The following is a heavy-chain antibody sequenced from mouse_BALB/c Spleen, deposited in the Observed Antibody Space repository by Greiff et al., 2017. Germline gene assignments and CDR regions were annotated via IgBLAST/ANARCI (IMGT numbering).Heavy chain of an antibody. V-gene: IGHV1S34*01. CDR3: ARDYYGSSYYCDY. CDR1: GYSFTGYY. CDR2: ISCYNGAT. J-gene: IGHJ2*01. Sequence: LVKTGASVKISCKASGYSFTGYYMHWVKQSHGKSLEWIGYISCYNGATSYNQKFKGKATFTVDTSSSTAYMQFNSLTSEDSAVYYCARDYYGSSYYCDYWGQGTTLTVSS. D-gene: IGHD1-1*01.